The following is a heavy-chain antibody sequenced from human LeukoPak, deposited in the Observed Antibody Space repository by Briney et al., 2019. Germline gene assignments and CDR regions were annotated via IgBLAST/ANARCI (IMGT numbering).Heavy chain of an antibody. D-gene: IGHD2-15*01. J-gene: IGHJ6*02. CDR3: ARGGYCSGGSCYSYYYYGMDV. CDR1: GFTFSSYA. V-gene: IGHV3-30*04. Sequence: GGSLRLSCAASGFTFSSYAMHWVRQAPGKGLEWVAVISYDGSNKYYADSVKGRFTISRDNSKNTLYLQMNSLRAEDTAVYYCARGGYCSGGSCYSYYYYGMDVWGQGTTVTVSS. CDR2: ISYDGSNK.